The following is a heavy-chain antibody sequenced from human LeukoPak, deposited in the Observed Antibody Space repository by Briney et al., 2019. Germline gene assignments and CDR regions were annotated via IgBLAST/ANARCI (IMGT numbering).Heavy chain of an antibody. D-gene: IGHD2-21*01. J-gene: IGHJ3*02. Sequence: SVKVSCKASGGTFSSYAISWVRQAPGQGLEWMGGIIPIFGTANYAQKFQGRVTITADKSTSTAYMELSSLRSEDTAVYYCARSIIDTKGAFDIWGQGTMVTVSS. CDR1: GGTFSSYA. V-gene: IGHV1-69*06. CDR2: IIPIFGTA. CDR3: ARSIIDTKGAFDI.